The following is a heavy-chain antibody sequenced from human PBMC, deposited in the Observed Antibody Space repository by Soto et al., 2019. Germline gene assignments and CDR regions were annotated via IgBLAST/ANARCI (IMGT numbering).Heavy chain of an antibody. CDR2: INNTGST. CDR1: GGSISGYY. D-gene: IGHD6-13*01. CDR3: ARGVRVGSSWYYYYYGMDV. Sequence: SETLSLTCTVSGGSISGYYWSWIRQPPGKGLEWIGEINNTGSTNYNPSLKSRVTISVDTSKNQFSLKLSSVTAADTAVYYCARGVRVGSSWYYYYYGMDVWGQGTMVTVSS. J-gene: IGHJ6*02. V-gene: IGHV4-34*01.